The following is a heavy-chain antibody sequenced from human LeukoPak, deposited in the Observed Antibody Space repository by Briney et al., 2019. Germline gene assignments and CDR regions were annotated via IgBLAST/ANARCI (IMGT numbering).Heavy chain of an antibody. V-gene: IGHV3-43D*04. J-gene: IGHJ6*03. D-gene: IGHD2/OR15-2a*01. CDR1: GFTFDDYA. CDR2: ISWDGGST. Sequence: GGSLRLSCAASGFTFDDYAMHWVRQAPGKGLEWVSLISWDGGSTYYADSEKGRFTISRDNSKNSLYLQMNSLRAEDTALYYCAKSAGAFPYYYYMDVWGKGTTVTVSS. CDR3: AKSAGAFPYYYYMDV.